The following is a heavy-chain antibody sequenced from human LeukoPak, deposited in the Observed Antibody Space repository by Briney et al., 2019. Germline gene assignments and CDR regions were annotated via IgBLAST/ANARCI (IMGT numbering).Heavy chain of an antibody. Sequence: PSETLSLTCTVSGGSISDSSSYWGWIRQPPGKGLEWIGSIYYSGSTYYNPSLKSRVTISVDTSKNQFSLKLSSVTAADTAVYYCARHSPVGIFYFDYWGQGTLVTVSS. D-gene: IGHD1-26*01. V-gene: IGHV4-39*01. J-gene: IGHJ4*02. CDR2: IYYSGST. CDR3: ARHSPVGIFYFDY. CDR1: GGSISDSSSY.